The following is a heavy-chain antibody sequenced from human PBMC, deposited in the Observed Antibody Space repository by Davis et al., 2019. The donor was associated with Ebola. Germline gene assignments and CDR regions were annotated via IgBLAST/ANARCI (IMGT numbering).Heavy chain of an antibody. D-gene: IGHD5-12*01. J-gene: IGHJ6*02. CDR2: INVDGDTK. CDR3: ASGDGRGSSYDMDV. Sequence: PAGSLRLSCAASGFIFSNYWMSWVRQAPGKGPEWVAIINVDGDTKYYVDSVKGRFTISRDNAKSSLFLQMNSLRVEDTALYYCASGDGRGSSYDMDVWGQGTTVTVSS. V-gene: IGHV3-7*03. CDR1: GFIFSNYW.